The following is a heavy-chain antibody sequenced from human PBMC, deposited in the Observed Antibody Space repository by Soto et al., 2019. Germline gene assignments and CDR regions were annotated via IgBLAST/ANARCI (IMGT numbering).Heavy chain of an antibody. CDR1: GFTFGSYA. CDR2: ISGSGGST. V-gene: IGHV3-23*01. J-gene: IGHJ4*02. D-gene: IGHD5-18*01. CDR3: AKVRGDVDTAFDY. Sequence: GGSLRLSCAASGFTFGSYAMSWVGQAPGKGLEWVSAISGSGGSTYYADSVKGRFTISRDNSKNTLYLQMDSLRAEDTAVYYCAKVRGDVDTAFDYWGQGTLVTVSS.